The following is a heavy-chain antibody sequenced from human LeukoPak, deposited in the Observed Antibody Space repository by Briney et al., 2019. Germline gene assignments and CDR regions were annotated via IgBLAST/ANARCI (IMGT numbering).Heavy chain of an antibody. V-gene: IGHV4-30-4*01. CDR1: GGSLSSDDYY. D-gene: IGHD3-3*01. CDR3: ARAALRNWFDP. CDR2: SYHSGRT. J-gene: IGHJ5*02. Sequence: SQTLSLTCTVSGGSLSSDDYYWSWIRHPPGKGLECLGYSYHSGRTYYTPSLKSRVTISVDTSKNQFSLKLSSVTAADTAVYYCARAALRNWFDPWGQGTLVTVSS.